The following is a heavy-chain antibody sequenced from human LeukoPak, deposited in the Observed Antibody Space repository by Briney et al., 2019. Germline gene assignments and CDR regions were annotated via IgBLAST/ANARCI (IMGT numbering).Heavy chain of an antibody. D-gene: IGHD2-21*01. CDR1: GFTFSSYW. CDR2: IKQDGADK. Sequence: GVFLRLSCAASGFTFSSYWMSWVRQAPGKGLEWVTNIKQDGADKYYVDSMKGRFTISRDNAKNSLYLQMDSLRAEDTAVYYCAREDSVALLSHWGQGTLVTVSS. V-gene: IGHV3-7*01. J-gene: IGHJ4*02. CDR3: AREDSVALLSH.